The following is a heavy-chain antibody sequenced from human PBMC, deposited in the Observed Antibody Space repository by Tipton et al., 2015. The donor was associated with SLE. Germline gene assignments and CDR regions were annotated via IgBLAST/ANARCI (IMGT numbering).Heavy chain of an antibody. CDR2: IYYSGST. V-gene: IGHV4-31*03. Sequence: TLSLTCTVSGGSISSNTYYWSWIRQPPGKGLEWIGYIYYSGSTYRVPSLESRMTMSVDTSNNQFSLKMSSVTAADTAVYYCARGLSNRKRSSDTFDKWGQGTMVTVSS. J-gene: IGHJ3*02. CDR3: ARGLSNRKRSSDTFDK. CDR1: GGSISSNTYY.